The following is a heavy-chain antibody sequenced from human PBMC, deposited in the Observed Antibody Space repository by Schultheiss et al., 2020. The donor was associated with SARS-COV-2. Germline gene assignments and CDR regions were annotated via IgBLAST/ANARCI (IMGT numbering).Heavy chain of an antibody. Sequence: SETLSLTCTVSGGSISSRNYYWGWIRQPPGKGLEWIGIIYYSGSTYYNPSLKSRVTISVDTSKNQFSLKLSSVTAADTAVYYCARALPGYSSSSEFDYWGQGTLVTVSS. CDR3: ARALPGYSSSSEFDY. CDR1: GGSISSRNYY. CDR2: IYYSGST. V-gene: IGHV4-39*07. D-gene: IGHD6-6*01. J-gene: IGHJ4*02.